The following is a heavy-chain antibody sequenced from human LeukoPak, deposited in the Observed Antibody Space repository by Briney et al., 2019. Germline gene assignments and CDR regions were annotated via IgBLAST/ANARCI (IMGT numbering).Heavy chain of an antibody. J-gene: IGHJ4*02. CDR3: ARGYGSGSYLETHFDY. V-gene: IGHV4-38-2*02. D-gene: IGHD3-10*01. CDR2: IYHSGST. Sequence: SETLSLTCTVSGYSISSGYYWGWIRQPPGKGLEWIGSIYHSGSTYYNPSLKSRVTISVDTSKNQFSLKLSSVTAADTAVYYCARGYGSGSYLETHFDYWGQGTLVTVSS. CDR1: GYSISSGYY.